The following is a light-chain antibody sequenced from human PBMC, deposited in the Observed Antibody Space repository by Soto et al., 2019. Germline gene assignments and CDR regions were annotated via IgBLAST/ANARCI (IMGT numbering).Light chain of an antibody. CDR3: QQSYSPPPVT. CDR1: QGISSY. J-gene: IGKJ5*01. CDR2: AAS. V-gene: IGKV1-9*01. Sequence: IQLTQSPSSLSASVGDRVTITCRASQGISSYLAWYQQKPGKAPKLLIYAASTLQSGVPSRFSGSGSGTDFTLTISSLQPEDFATYYCQQSYSPPPVTFGQGTRL.